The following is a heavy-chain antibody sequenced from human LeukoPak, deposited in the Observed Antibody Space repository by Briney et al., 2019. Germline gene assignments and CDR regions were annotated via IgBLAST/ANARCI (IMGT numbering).Heavy chain of an antibody. V-gene: IGHV3-30*03. Sequence: PGGSLRLSCGASGFTFRSYGMHWVRQAPGKGLEWVAVISRDGSNKYYAGSVKGRFTISRDNSKNTLYLQMNSLRAEDTAVYYCSSGSFDYWGQGTLVTVSS. CDR3: SSGSFDY. CDR2: ISRDGSNK. CDR1: GFTFRSYG. D-gene: IGHD3-10*01. J-gene: IGHJ4*02.